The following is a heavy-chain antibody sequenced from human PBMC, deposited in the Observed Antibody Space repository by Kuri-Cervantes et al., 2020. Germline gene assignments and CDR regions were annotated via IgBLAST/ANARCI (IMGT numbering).Heavy chain of an antibody. CDR1: GFTFSTYS. CDR3: ARDLTDRGVNDY. V-gene: IGHV3-48*01. CDR2: IRSSSSTI. Sequence: GESLKISCAASGFTFSTYSMNWVRQAPGKGLEWVSYIRSSSSTIYYADSVKGRFTISRDNAKNSLYLQMNSLKAEDTAVYYCARDLTDRGVNDYWGQGTLVTVSS. D-gene: IGHD3-10*01. J-gene: IGHJ4*02.